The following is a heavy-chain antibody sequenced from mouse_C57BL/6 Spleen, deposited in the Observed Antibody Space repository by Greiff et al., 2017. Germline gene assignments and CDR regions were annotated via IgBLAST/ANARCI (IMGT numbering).Heavy chain of an antibody. Sequence: VQLKESGGGLVKPGGSLKLSCAASGFTFSSYAMSWVRQTPEKRLEWVATISDGGSYTYYPDNVKGRFTISRDNAKNNLYLQMSHLKSEDTAMYYCARDLVAMGYWGQGTSVTVSS. D-gene: IGHD6-2*01. J-gene: IGHJ4*01. CDR3: ARDLVAMGY. CDR1: GFTFSSYA. V-gene: IGHV5-4*01. CDR2: ISDGGSYT.